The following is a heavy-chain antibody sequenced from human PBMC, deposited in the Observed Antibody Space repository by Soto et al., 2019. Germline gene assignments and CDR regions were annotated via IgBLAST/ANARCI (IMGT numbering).Heavy chain of an antibody. CDR3: ARAVKETHFDCLLYTHYGMDV. V-gene: IGHV1-46*01. CDR2: INPSGGST. D-gene: IGHD3-9*01. CDR1: GYTFTSYY. J-gene: IGHJ6*02. Sequence: ASVKVSCKASGYTFTSYYMHWVRQAPVQGLEWMGIINPSGGSTSYAQKFQGRVTMTRDTSTSTVYMELSSLRSEDTAVYYCARAVKETHFDCLLYTHYGMDVWGQGTTVTVSS.